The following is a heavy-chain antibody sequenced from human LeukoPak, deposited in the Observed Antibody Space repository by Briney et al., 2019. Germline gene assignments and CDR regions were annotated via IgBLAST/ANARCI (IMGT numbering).Heavy chain of an antibody. J-gene: IGHJ4*02. CDR2: ISAYNDNT. Sequence: VSVKVSCKASGYTFTSYGISWVRQAPGQGLEWMGWISAYNDNTNYAQKLQGRVTMTTDTSTSTAYMELRSLRSDDTAVYYCARDKAYGDYGVLPYWGQGTLVTVSS. D-gene: IGHD4-17*01. CDR3: ARDKAYGDYGVLPY. V-gene: IGHV1-18*01. CDR1: GYTFTSYG.